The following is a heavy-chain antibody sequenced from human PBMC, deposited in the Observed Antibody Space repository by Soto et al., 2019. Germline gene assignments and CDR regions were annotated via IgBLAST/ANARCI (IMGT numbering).Heavy chain of an antibody. Sequence: GGSLRLSCAAYGFSFSNAWMSWVRQAPGKGLEWVGRIKSKTDGGTTDYAAPVKGRFTISRDDSKNMLYLQMDSLKTADTAVYYCATDRLLVAAASDYWGQGTLVTVSS. D-gene: IGHD2-2*01. J-gene: IGHJ4*02. V-gene: IGHV3-15*01. CDR3: ATDRLLVAAASDY. CDR2: IKSKTDGGTT. CDR1: GFSFSNAW.